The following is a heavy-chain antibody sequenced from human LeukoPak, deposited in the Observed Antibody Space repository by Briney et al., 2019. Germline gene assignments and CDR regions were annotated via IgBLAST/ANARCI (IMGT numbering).Heavy chain of an antibody. CDR1: GGSISSSSYY. CDR2: VYYSGST. D-gene: IGHD3-16*02. J-gene: IGHJ4*02. V-gene: IGHV4-39*01. CDR3: ARQDYIWGCYRYFDY. Sequence: SETLSLTCTVSGGSISSSSYYWDWIRQPPGRGLEWIGGVYYSGSTYYNPSLKSRVTISIDTSKNQFSLKLSSVTASDTAVYYCARQDYIWGCYRYFDYWGQGTLVTVSS.